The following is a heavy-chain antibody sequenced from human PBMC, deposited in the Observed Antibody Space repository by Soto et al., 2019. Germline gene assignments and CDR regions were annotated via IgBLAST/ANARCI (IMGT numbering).Heavy chain of an antibody. Sequence: QVQLVESGGGVVQPGRSLRLSCAASGFTFSSYGMHWVRQAPGKGLEWVAVISYDGSNKYYADSVKGRFTISRDNSKNTQHLQMNSMRAEDTAVYYCAKDVDTVTTMGYWGQGTMVTVSS. CDR3: AKDVDTVTTMGY. V-gene: IGHV3-30*18. D-gene: IGHD4-17*01. CDR2: ISYDGSNK. CDR1: GFTFSSYG. J-gene: IGHJ4*02.